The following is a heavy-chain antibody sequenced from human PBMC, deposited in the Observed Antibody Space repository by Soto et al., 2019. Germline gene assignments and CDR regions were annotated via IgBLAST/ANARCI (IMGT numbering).Heavy chain of an antibody. V-gene: IGHV1-18*01. CDR2: ISAYNGNT. Sequence: ASVKVSCKASGYTFTSYGISWVRHAPGQGLGWMGWISAYNGNTNDGQERQGRVTMTTDTSTSTAYMELRSLRSDDTAVYYCARERSSIAAAGDAFEIWGQGTMVTVSS. CDR3: ARERSSIAAAGDAFEI. CDR1: GYTFTSYG. D-gene: IGHD6-13*01. J-gene: IGHJ3*02.